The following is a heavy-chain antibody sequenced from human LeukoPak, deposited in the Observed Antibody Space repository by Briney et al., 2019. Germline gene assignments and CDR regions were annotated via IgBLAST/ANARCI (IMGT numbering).Heavy chain of an antibody. V-gene: IGHV4-59*01. Sequence: SETLSLTRTVSGGSISSYYWSWIRQPPGKGLEWIGYIYYSGSTNYNPSLKSRVTISVDTSKNQFSLKLSSVTAADTAVYYCARELLRHDILTGSYFDYWGQGTLVTVSS. J-gene: IGHJ4*02. CDR1: GGSISSYY. D-gene: IGHD3-9*01. CDR3: ARELLRHDILTGSYFDY. CDR2: IYYSGST.